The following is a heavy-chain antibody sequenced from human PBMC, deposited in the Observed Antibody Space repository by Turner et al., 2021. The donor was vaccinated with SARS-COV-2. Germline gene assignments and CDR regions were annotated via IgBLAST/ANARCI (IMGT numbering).Heavy chain of an antibody. D-gene: IGHD4-4*01. CDR3: AKDPVEMATVSCGMDV. J-gene: IGHJ6*02. Sequence: EVRLLESGGGLVQPGGSLILSCDAYGFTFSSYAMSWVRQAPGKGLEWVSDISGSGGSTYYADSVKGRLTISRDNSKNTLYLQMNSLRAEDTAVYYCAKDPVEMATVSCGMDVWGQGTTVTVSS. V-gene: IGHV3-23*01. CDR1: GFTFSSYA. CDR2: ISGSGGST.